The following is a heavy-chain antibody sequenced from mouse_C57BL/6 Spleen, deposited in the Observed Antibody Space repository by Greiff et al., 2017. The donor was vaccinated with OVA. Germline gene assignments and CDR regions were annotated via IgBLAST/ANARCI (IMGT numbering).Heavy chain of an antibody. CDR1: GYAFTNYL. J-gene: IGHJ4*01. CDR2: INTGSGGT. Sequence: VQLQQSGAELVRPGTSVKVSCKASGYAFTNYLIEWVKQRPGQGLEWIGIINTGSGGTNYNKKFKGKATLTADKSSSTAYMQLSSLTSEDAAVYCCGRGEYGYLDYWGQGTSVTVSS. V-gene: IGHV1-54*01. CDR3: GRGEYGYLDY. D-gene: IGHD1-1*02.